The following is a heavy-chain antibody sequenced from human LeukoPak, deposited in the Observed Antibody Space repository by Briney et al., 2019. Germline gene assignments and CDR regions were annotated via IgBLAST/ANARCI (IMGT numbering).Heavy chain of an antibody. CDR3: AREDTYYYYMDV. V-gene: IGHV1-8*03. Sequence: ASVKVSCKASGGTFSSYAISWVRQAPGQGLEWMGWMDPNTGNTGYAQKFQGRVTITRNTSISTVYMELSSLRSEDTAVYYCAREDTYYYYMDVWGKGTTVTVSS. D-gene: IGHD2-15*01. J-gene: IGHJ6*03. CDR1: GGTFSSYA. CDR2: MDPNTGNT.